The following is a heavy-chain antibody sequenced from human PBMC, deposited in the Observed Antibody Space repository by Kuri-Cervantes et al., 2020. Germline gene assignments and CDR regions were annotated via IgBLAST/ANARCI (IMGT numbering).Heavy chain of an antibody. J-gene: IGHJ4*02. CDR3: AHTVWGGSPDF. Sequence: SGPTLVKPTQTLTLTCTFSGFSLSSNQLGVGWIRQPPGKALEWLGLIYWDDEKRYSPFVSDRVTITKDTSRNQVVLTMTNMDPVDTATYFCAHTVWGGSPDFWGQGTLVTVSS. D-gene: IGHD7-27*01. V-gene: IGHV2-5*02. CDR2: IYWDDEK. CDR1: GFSLSSNQLG.